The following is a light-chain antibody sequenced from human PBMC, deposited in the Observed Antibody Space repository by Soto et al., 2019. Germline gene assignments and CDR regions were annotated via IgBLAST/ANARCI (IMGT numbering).Light chain of an antibody. CDR3: QQYHTFPT. CDR2: KAS. CDR1: QSIGTS. Sequence: DLQMTQFPSTLSASVGDRVTISCRASQSIGTSLAWYQQTPGKAPKLLIYKASILESGVPSRFSGSGSGADFTLTFSSLQPDDFATYYCQQYHTFPTFGQGTKVEIK. V-gene: IGKV1-5*03. J-gene: IGKJ1*01.